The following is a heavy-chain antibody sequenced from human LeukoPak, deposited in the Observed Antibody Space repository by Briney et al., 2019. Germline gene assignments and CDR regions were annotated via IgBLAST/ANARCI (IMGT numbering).Heavy chain of an antibody. J-gene: IGHJ4*02. Sequence: GGSLRLSCAASGFTFSSYSMNWVRQAPGKGLEWVSSISSSSSYIYYADSVKGRFTISRDNAKNSLYLQMNSLRGEDTAVYYCARASTVTTFDYWGQGTLVTVSS. D-gene: IGHD4-17*01. CDR2: ISSSSSYI. CDR1: GFTFSSYS. CDR3: ARASTVTTFDY. V-gene: IGHV3-21*01.